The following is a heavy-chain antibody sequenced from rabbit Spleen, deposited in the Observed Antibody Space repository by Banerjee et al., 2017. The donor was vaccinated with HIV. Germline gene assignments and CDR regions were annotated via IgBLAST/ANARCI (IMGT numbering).Heavy chain of an antibody. Sequence: QSLEESGGDLVKPGASLTLTCTASGFDFSYYWMAWFRQAPGKGLEYIGAITDDTRTYYANWTKGRVTISKTSSTTVTLQMTSLTVADTATYFCARGLTRSNLWGQGTLVTVS. CDR3: ARGLTRSNL. CDR1: GFDFSYYW. CDR2: ITDDTRT. D-gene: IGHD1-1*01. V-gene: IGHV1S40*01. J-gene: IGHJ4*01.